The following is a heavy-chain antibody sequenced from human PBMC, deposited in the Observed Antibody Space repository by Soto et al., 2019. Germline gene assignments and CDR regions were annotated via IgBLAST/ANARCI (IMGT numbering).Heavy chain of an antibody. V-gene: IGHV4-39*01. Sequence: PSETLSLTCTVSGGSISNSSYYWGRIRQPPGKGLEWIGSIYYSGSTYYNPSLKSRVTISVDTSKNQFSLKLSSVTAADTAVYYCARHTIYGSGSYLNWFDPWGQGTLVTVSS. D-gene: IGHD3-10*01. CDR2: IYYSGST. J-gene: IGHJ5*02. CDR1: GGSISNSSYY. CDR3: ARHTIYGSGSYLNWFDP.